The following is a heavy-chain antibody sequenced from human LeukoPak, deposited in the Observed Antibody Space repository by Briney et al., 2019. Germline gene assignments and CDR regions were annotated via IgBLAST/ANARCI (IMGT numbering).Heavy chain of an antibody. D-gene: IGHD6-19*01. CDR3: AKVLDSSGWNYYYYYMDV. CDR2: ISGSGGST. CDR1: GFTFSSYA. J-gene: IGHJ6*03. V-gene: IGHV3-23*01. Sequence: GGPLRLSCAASGFTFSSYAMSWVRQAPGKGLEWVSAISGSGGSTYYADSVKGRFTISRDNSKNTLYLQMNSLRAEDTAVYYCAKVLDSSGWNYYYYYMDVWGKGTTVTVSS.